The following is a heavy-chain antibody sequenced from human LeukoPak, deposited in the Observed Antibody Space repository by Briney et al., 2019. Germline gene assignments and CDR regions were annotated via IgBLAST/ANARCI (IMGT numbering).Heavy chain of an antibody. CDR2: ISAYNGNT. J-gene: IGHJ6*03. D-gene: IGHD3-10*01. Sequence: GASVKVSCKASGYTFTSYGISWVRQAPGQGLEWMGWISAYNGNTNYAQKLQGRVTMTTDTSTSTAYMELRSLRSEDTAVYYCARYLNYYGSGSRYMDVWGKGTTVTVSS. CDR1: GYTFTSYG. CDR3: ARYLNYYGSGSRYMDV. V-gene: IGHV1-18*01.